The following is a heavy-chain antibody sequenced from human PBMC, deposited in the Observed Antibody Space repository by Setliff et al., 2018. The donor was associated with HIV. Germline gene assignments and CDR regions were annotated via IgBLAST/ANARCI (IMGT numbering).Heavy chain of an antibody. Sequence: SETLSLTCTVSGYSISSGYYWNWIRQSPGKGLEWIGEINHSGSTNYNPSLKSRITISLDPSTKQVSLRLRSVTAADTAVYYCARSLTKQLVLGTSREYYFDSWGLGALVTVSS. CDR3: ARSLTKQLVLGTSREYYFDS. V-gene: IGHV4-38-2*02. J-gene: IGHJ4*02. CDR1: GYSISSGYY. CDR2: INHSGST. D-gene: IGHD6-13*01.